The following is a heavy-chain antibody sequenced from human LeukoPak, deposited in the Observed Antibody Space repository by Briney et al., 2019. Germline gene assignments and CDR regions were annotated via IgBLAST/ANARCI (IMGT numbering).Heavy chain of an antibody. Sequence: ASVEVSCKASGYTFTSYGISWVRQAPGQGLEWMGWISAYNGNTNYAQKLQGRVTMTTDTSTSTAYMELRSLRSDDTAVYYCARVFSPYGSGSYSDWGQGTLVTVSS. CDR2: ISAYNGNT. J-gene: IGHJ4*02. V-gene: IGHV1-18*04. CDR3: ARVFSPYGSGSYSD. CDR1: GYTFTSYG. D-gene: IGHD3-10*01.